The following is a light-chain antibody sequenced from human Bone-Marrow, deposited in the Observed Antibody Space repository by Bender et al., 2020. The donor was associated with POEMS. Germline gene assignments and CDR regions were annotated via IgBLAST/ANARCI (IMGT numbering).Light chain of an antibody. CDR2: NNS. CDR3: ATWDDSLNGWV. Sequence: QSVLTKRPSASGTTGQRVTSACSGSSSKFGSYPVNWYQQLPGAAPKLVIVNNSQRPSGVPDRFSGSNSGTSASLAISGLLSDDSSDFYCATWDDSLNGWVFGGGTKLTVL. CDR1: SSKFGSYP. J-gene: IGLJ3*02. V-gene: IGLV1-44*01.